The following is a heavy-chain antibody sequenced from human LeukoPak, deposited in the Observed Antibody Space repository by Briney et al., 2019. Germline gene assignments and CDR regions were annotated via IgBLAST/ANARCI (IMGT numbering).Heavy chain of an antibody. CDR3: AKGAGNFDWSYHDY. J-gene: IGHJ4*02. D-gene: IGHD3-9*01. CDR2: IFSGGTT. V-gene: IGHV3-53*01. CDR1: GITVSSNY. Sequence: GGSLRLSCAAPGITVSSNYMSWVRQAPGKGLEWVSVIFSGGTTYYADSVKGRFTISRDNSKNTLYLQLNSLRAEDTAVYYCAKGAGNFDWSYHDYWGQGTLVTVSS.